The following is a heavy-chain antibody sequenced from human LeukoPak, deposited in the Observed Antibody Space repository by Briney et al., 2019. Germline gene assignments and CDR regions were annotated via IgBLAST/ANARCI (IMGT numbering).Heavy chain of an antibody. V-gene: IGHV3-33*01. J-gene: IGHJ4*02. CDR1: GFTFRNYG. CDR2: IWYDGSNK. D-gene: IGHD5-12*01. CDR3: ARDRQWLQTHYFDY. Sequence: GGSLRLSCAASGFTFRNYGMHWVRQAPGKGREWVAVIWYDGSNKYYADSVRGRFTVSRDNAKNTLYLQMNSLKAEDTAVYYCARDRQWLQTHYFDYWGQGTLISVSP.